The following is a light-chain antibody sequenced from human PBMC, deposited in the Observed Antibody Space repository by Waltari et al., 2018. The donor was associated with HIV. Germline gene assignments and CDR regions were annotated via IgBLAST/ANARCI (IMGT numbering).Light chain of an antibody. Sequence: EIVMTQSPATLSVSPGERATLSCRASQSVSSTSAWYQQKPGKAPRLLIYRASTRATGIPARFSGSGSGTEFTLTISSLQSEDFADYYCQQYNNWPLTFGGGTKVEIK. CDR1: QSVSST. CDR2: RAS. V-gene: IGKV3-15*01. CDR3: QQYNNWPLT. J-gene: IGKJ4*01.